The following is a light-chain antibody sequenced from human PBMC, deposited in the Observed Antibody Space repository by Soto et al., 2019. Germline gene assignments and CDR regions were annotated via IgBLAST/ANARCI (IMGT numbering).Light chain of an antibody. V-gene: IGKV3-20*01. CDR2: GAS. J-gene: IGKJ4*01. CDR1: QSVGSNC. Sequence: EIVLTQSPGTLSLSPGDRATLSCRASQSVGSNCLAWYQQKPGQAPRLLLYGASNRATGIPDTFSGSGSGTDFTLTISRLEPEDFAGYYCQQYGRAPSTFGGGTKVEIK. CDR3: QQYGRAPST.